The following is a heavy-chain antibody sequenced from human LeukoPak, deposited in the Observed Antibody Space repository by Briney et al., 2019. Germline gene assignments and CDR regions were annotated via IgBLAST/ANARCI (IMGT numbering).Heavy chain of an antibody. CDR3: ARGEQLADY. D-gene: IGHD6-6*01. Sequence: ASETLSLTCTVSGGSISSYYWSWIRQPPGKGLEWIGYIYYSGSTNYNPSLKSRVTISVDTSKNQFSLKLSSVTAADTAVYYCARGEQLADYWGQGTLVTVSS. J-gene: IGHJ4*02. V-gene: IGHV4-59*12. CDR2: IYYSGST. CDR1: GGSISSYY.